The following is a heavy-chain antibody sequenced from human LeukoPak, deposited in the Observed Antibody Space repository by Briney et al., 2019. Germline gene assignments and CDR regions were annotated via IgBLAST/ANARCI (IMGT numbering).Heavy chain of an antibody. Sequence: GGSLRLSCAASGFTFSSYGMHWVRQAPGNGLEWVAFIRYDGSDKYYADSVKGRFTISRDNSKNTLYLQMNSLRAEDTAAYYCANLPIRGSGSYYTDYWGQGTLVTVSS. D-gene: IGHD3-10*01. CDR3: ANLPIRGSGSYYTDY. CDR1: GFTFSSYG. V-gene: IGHV3-30*02. J-gene: IGHJ4*02. CDR2: IRYDGSDK.